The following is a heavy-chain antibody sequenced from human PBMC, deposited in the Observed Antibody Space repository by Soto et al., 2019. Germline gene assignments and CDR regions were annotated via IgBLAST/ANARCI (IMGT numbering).Heavy chain of an antibody. Sequence: QVQLVQSGAEVKKPGASVKVSCKVSGYTLTELSMHWVRQAPGKGLEWMGGFDPEDGETIYAQKFQGRVTXXEXTXXDTAYMELSSLRSEDTAVYYCATTLNEPGYYQFDYWGQGTLVTVSS. V-gene: IGHV1-24*01. CDR3: ATTLNEPGYYQFDY. CDR2: FDPEDGET. D-gene: IGHD3-22*01. J-gene: IGHJ4*02. CDR1: GYTLTELS.